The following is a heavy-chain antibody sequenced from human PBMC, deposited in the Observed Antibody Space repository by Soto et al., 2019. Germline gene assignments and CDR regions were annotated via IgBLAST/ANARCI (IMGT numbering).Heavy chain of an antibody. J-gene: IGHJ3*02. CDR3: ARVERGNATTDFDAFDI. CDR1: GGFVSSGSYY. CDR2: MSHSGGT. Sequence: QVQLQQWGAGLLKPSETLSLTCAVYGGFVSSGSYYWSWIRQPPGKGLEWIGEMSHSGGTHFNPSLKMRVTIAVDTSKNQFSLKRSSVTAADTALYYCARVERGNATTDFDAFDIWGPGTMVTVSS. D-gene: IGHD3-16*01. V-gene: IGHV4-34*01.